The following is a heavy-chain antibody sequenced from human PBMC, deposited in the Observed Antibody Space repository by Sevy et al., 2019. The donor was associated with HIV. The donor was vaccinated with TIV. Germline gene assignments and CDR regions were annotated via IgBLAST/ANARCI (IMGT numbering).Heavy chain of an antibody. CDR2: INSDGSST. V-gene: IGHV3-74*01. Sequence: GGSLRLSCAASGFTFSSYWMHWVRQAPGKGLVWVSRINSDGSSTSYADSAKGRFTISRDNAKNTLYLQMNSLRAEDTAVYYCASSVVTPRAFDIWGQGTMVTVSS. J-gene: IGHJ3*02. CDR3: ASSVVTPRAFDI. CDR1: GFTFSSYW. D-gene: IGHD2-15*01.